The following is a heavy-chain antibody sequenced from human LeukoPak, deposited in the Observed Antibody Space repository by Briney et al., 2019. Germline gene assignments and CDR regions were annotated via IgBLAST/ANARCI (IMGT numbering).Heavy chain of an antibody. J-gene: IGHJ1*01. Sequence: GGSLRLSCAASGFTFSSYSMNWVRQAPGKGLEWVSSISSSSSYIYYADSVKGRFTISRDNAKNSLYLQMNSLRAEDTAVYYCARGSSSVGAEYFQHWGQGTLVTVSS. CDR2: ISSSSSYI. V-gene: IGHV3-21*01. D-gene: IGHD6-13*01. CDR1: GFTFSSYS. CDR3: ARGSSSVGAEYFQH.